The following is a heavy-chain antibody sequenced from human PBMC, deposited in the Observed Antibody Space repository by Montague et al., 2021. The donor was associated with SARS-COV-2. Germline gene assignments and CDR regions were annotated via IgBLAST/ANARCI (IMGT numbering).Heavy chain of an antibody. V-gene: IGHV3-23*03. Sequence: SLRLSCAASGFTFSSYAMSWVRQAPGKGLEWVSVIYSGGSSTYYADSVKGRFTISRDNSKNTLYLQMNSLRAEDTAVYYCAKDSSGCYVDYFDYWGQGTLVTVSS. CDR2: IYSGGSST. CDR1: GFTFSSYA. D-gene: IGHD6-19*01. CDR3: AKDSSGCYVDYFDY. J-gene: IGHJ4*02.